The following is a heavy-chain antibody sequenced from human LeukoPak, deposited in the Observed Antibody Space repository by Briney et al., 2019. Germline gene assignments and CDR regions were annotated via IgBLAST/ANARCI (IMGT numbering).Heavy chain of an antibody. Sequence: SQTLSLTCTVSGGSISSGSYYWSWIRQPAGKGLEWIGRIYTSGSTNYNPSLKSRVTISVDTSKNQFSLKLSSVTAADTAVYYCASGYCSSTSCYGWFGELLARGAFDIWGQGTMVTVSS. CDR3: ASGYCSSTSCYGWFGELLARGAFDI. CDR2: IYTSGST. CDR1: GGSISSGSYY. V-gene: IGHV4-61*02. J-gene: IGHJ3*02. D-gene: IGHD2-2*01.